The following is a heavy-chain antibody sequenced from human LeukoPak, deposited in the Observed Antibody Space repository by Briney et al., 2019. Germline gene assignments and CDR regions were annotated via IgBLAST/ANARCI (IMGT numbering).Heavy chain of an antibody. V-gene: IGHV3-30-3*01. J-gene: IGHJ4*02. CDR2: IPYDGTNK. CDR3: ARDLSGSYTCDY. Sequence: GGSLRLSCAASGFTFSSHAMHWVRQAPGKGLEWVAVIPYDGTNKDYADSVKGRFTISRDNSKNTLYLQMNSLRAEDTAVYYCARDLSGSYTCDYWGQGTLVTVSS. D-gene: IGHD1-26*01. CDR1: GFTFSSHA.